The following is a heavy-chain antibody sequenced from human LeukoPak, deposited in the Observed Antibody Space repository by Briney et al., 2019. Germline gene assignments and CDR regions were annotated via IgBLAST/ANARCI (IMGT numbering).Heavy chain of an antibody. J-gene: IGHJ4*02. CDR2: IFYNGNT. CDR1: GGSISSVDYY. Sequence: SETLSLTCTVSGGSISSVDYYWSWIRQPPGKGLEWIGYIFYNGNTNYNPSLKSRVTISVDTSKNQFSLKLSSVTAADTAVYYCATLRSSSWSLYFDYWGQGTLVTVSS. CDR3: ATLRSSSWSLYFDY. D-gene: IGHD6-13*01. V-gene: IGHV4-30-4*01.